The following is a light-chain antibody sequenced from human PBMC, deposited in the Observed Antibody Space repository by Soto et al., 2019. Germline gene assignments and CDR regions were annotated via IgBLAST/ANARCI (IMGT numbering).Light chain of an antibody. CDR1: SSNIGDHY. CDR3: ATWGANLRV. V-gene: IGLV1-51*01. CDR2: DDN. J-gene: IGLJ3*02. Sequence: QSVLTQPPSVSAAPGQKVIISCSGSSSNIGDHYVFWYQQFPGIAPRLLIYDDNKRPPGIPDRFSGSKSATSATLGITGLQTGDEADYYCATWGANLRVFGGGTKLTVL.